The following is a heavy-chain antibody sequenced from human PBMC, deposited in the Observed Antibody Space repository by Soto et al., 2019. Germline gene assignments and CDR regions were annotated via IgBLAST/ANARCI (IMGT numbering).Heavy chain of an antibody. CDR2: ISGSGDST. Sequence: GGSLRLSCAASGFTFSTFAMTWVRQAPGKGLEWVSAISGSGDSTYYADSVKGRSTISRDNSKNTLFLQMNSLRAEDTAVYYCAKDWGYWGQGTLVTVSS. J-gene: IGHJ4*02. D-gene: IGHD7-27*01. V-gene: IGHV3-23*01. CDR1: GFTFSTFA. CDR3: AKDWGY.